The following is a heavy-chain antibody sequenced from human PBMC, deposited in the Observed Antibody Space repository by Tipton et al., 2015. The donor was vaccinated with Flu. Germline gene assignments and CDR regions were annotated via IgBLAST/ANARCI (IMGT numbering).Heavy chain of an antibody. J-gene: IGHJ2*01. Sequence: SLRLSCAASGFTFDDYGMSWVRQAPGKGLEWVSGINWNGYRTGYADSVKGRFTISRDNAKNSLNLQMNSLRAEDTAFYYCARKAIDDGDYWYFDLWGRGTLVAVSS. V-gene: IGHV3-20*04. CDR1: GFTFDDYG. CDR3: ARKAIDDGDYWYFDL. CDR2: INWNGYRT. D-gene: IGHD4-17*01.